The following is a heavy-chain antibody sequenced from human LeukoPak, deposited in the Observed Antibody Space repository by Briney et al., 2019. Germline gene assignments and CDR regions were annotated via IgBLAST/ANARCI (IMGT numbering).Heavy chain of an antibody. J-gene: IGHJ4*02. CDR1: GYSITSSSW. CDR3: ARKENVYYYFDY. Sequence: SETLSLTCAVSGYSITSSSWWGWIRQPPGKGLEWIGYTYHSGTTYYNPSLQSRVTMSVDTSKNQFSLKLSSVTAVDTAVYYCARKENVYYYFDYWGQGTLVTVSS. D-gene: IGHD3-10*01. CDR2: TYHSGTT. V-gene: IGHV4-28*01.